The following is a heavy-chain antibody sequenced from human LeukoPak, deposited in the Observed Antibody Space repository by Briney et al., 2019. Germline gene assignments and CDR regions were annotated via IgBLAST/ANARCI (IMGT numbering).Heavy chain of an antibody. CDR2: IIPIFGTA. J-gene: IGHJ4*02. Sequence: SVKVSCKASGGTFSSYAISWVRQAPGQGLEWMGRIIPIFGTANYAQKFQGRVTITTDESTSTAYMELSSLRSEDTAVYYCAVGALSYCLEGQSDWGQGTLVTVSS. V-gene: IGHV1-69*05. D-gene: IGHD5-18*01. CDR1: GGTFSSYA. CDR3: AVGALSYCLEGQSD.